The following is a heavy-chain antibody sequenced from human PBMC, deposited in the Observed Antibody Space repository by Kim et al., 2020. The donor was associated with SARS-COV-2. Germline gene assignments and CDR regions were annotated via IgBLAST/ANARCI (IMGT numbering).Heavy chain of an antibody. CDR1: GYTFTGYY. CDR3: ASPAIDSSGYYPTPFDY. V-gene: IGHV1-2*02. CDR2: INPNSGGT. D-gene: IGHD3-22*01. J-gene: IGHJ4*02. Sequence: ASVKVSCKASGYTFTGYYMHWVRQAPGQGLEWMGWINPNSGGTNYAQKFQGRVTMTRDTSISTAYMELSRLRSDDTAVYYCASPAIDSSGYYPTPFDYWGQGTLVTVSS.